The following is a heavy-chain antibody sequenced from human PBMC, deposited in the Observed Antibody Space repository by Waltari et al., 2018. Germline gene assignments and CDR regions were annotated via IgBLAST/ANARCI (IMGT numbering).Heavy chain of an antibody. J-gene: IGHJ4*02. D-gene: IGHD3-22*01. V-gene: IGHV1-24*01. CDR3: AATPYYYDSSGHYYFDY. Sequence: QVQLVQSGAEVKKPGASVKVSCKVSGYTLPDLSMHWVRQAPGKGLEWMGGFDPEDGETIYAQKFQGRVTMTEDTSTDTAYMELSSLRSEDTAVYYCAATPYYYDSSGHYYFDYWGQGTLVTVSS. CDR2: FDPEDGET. CDR1: GYTLPDLS.